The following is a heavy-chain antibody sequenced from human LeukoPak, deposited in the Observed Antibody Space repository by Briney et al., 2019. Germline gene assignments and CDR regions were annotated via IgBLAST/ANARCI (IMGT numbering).Heavy chain of an antibody. Sequence: PETLSLTCAVYGGSFSGYYWSWIRQPPGKGLEWIGEINHSGSTNYNPSLKSRVTISVDTSKNQFSLKLSSVTAADTAVYYCARGVPYYDSSGYYFGWGQGTLVTVSS. J-gene: IGHJ4*02. CDR1: GGSFSGYY. V-gene: IGHV4-34*01. CDR3: ARGVPYYDSSGYYFG. CDR2: INHSGST. D-gene: IGHD3-22*01.